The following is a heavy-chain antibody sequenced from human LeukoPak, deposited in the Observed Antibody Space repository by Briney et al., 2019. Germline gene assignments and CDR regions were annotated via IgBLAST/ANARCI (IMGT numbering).Heavy chain of an antibody. J-gene: IGHJ6*02. CDR3: ARGTVTTPPYYYGMDV. CDR2: INNYNGNT. Sequence: ASVKVSSKASRYTFTSHGITWVRQAPGQGLEWMGRINNYNGNTDYAQKCQGRVTMTTETSTTTAYMDLRSLRSDDTAVYYCARGTVTTPPYYYGMDVWGQGTTVTVS. CDR1: RYTFTSHG. V-gene: IGHV1-18*01. D-gene: IGHD4-17*01.